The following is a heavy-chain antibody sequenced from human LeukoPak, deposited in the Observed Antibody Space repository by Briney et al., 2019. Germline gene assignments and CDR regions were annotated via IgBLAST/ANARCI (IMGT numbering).Heavy chain of an antibody. J-gene: IGHJ5*02. V-gene: IGHV3-23*05. CDR2: ITNTGTAT. D-gene: IGHD2-15*01. CDR1: GFTFSNYA. Sequence: PGGSLRLSCAASGFTFSNYAMSWVRQAPGKGLECVTVITNTGTATAYADSVKGRFTISRDNSKNTLYLQMNSLRAEDTAVYYCAKGTLGYCSGSSCYPFDPWGQGTLVTVSS. CDR3: AKGTLGYCSGSSCYPFDP.